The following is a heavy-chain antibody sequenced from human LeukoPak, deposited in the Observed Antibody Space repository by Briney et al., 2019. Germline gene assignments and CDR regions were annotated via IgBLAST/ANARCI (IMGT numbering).Heavy chain of an antibody. Sequence: GGSLRLSCAASGFTVGYNYMTWVRQAPGKGLEWVAAIYNSGSTYYADSVKGRFTISRDNSKNSLYLQMNNLRAEDTAVYYCVGPDSQFDCWGQGTLVTVSS. CDR1: GFTVGYNY. CDR2: IYNSGST. V-gene: IGHV3-66*01. J-gene: IGHJ4*02. CDR3: VGPDSQFDC. D-gene: IGHD3-10*01.